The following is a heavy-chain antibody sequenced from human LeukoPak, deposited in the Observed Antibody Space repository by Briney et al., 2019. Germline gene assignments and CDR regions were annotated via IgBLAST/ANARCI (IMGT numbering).Heavy chain of an antibody. J-gene: IGHJ4*02. CDR1: GYTFTSYY. CDR2: INPSGVST. D-gene: IGHD3-16*01. V-gene: IGHV1-46*01. Sequence: GASVKVSCKASGYTFTSYYMHWVRQAPGQGLEWMGIINPSGVSTIYAQKFQGRVTMTRETSTRTVYMELSSLRSEDTAVYYCARGGAYEANLEYWGKGTLVTVSS. CDR3: ARGGAYEANLEY.